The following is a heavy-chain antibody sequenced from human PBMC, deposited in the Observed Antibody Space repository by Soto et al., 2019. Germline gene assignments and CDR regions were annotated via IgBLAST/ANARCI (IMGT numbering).Heavy chain of an antibody. CDR1: GGSITNIATS. V-gene: IGHV4-30-2*01. J-gene: IGHJ6*02. CDR3: ARDVGASCTDFVCSDSGGLDV. CDR2: IYHSGST. D-gene: IGHD2-8*01. Sequence: QLQLQESGSRLLRPSQTLSLTCAVSGGSITNIATSWTWLRQPPGKGLEWIGYIYHSGSTYYHPSLKSRVSISVDKSKPQFSLNLSSVTAADTAVYYCARDVGASCTDFVCSDSGGLDVWGHGTTVTVSS.